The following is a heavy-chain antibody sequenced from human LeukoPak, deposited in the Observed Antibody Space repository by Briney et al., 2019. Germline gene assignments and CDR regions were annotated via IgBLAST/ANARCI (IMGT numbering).Heavy chain of an antibody. D-gene: IGHD2-2*01. CDR3: ARAPTVLVGYCSSSSCQADY. V-gene: IGHV3-53*01. CDR1: GFTVSNNY. J-gene: IGHJ4*02. CDR2: IYNDGST. Sequence: PGGSLRLSCAASGFTVSNNYMSWVRQAPGKGLEWLSVIYNDGSTYYVDSVKGRFTISRDNSKNTLYLQMNSLRVEDTAVYYCARAPTVLVGYCSSSSCQADYWGQGTLVTVSS.